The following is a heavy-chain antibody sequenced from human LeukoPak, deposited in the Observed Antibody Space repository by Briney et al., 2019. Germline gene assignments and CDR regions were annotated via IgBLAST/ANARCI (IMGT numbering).Heavy chain of an antibody. CDR1: GYSISSGYY. V-gene: IGHV4-38-2*02. Sequence: PSETLSLTCTVSGYSISSGYYWGWIRQPPGKGLEWIGSIYHSGSTYYNPSLKSRVTISVDTSKNQFSLKLSSVTAADTAVYYCVRYSYGGFYFDYWGQGTLVTVSS. D-gene: IGHD5-18*01. J-gene: IGHJ4*02. CDR3: VRYSYGGFYFDY. CDR2: IYHSGST.